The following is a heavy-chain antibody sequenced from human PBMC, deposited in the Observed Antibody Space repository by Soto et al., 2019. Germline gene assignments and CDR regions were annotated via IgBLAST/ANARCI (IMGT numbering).Heavy chain of an antibody. CDR3: AKGAYYDILTGYSYFDY. D-gene: IGHD3-9*01. CDR1: GFTFSSYA. J-gene: IGHJ4*02. V-gene: IGHV3-23*01. CDR2: ISGSGGST. Sequence: EVQLLESGGGLVQPGGSLRLSCAASGFTFSSYAMSRVRQAPGKGLEWGSAISGSGGSTYYADSVKGRFTISRDNSKNTLYLQMNSLRAEDTAVYYCAKGAYYDILTGYSYFDYWGQGTLVTVCS.